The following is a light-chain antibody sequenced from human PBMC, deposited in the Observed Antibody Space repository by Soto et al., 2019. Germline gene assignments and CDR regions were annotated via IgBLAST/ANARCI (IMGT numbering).Light chain of an antibody. J-gene: IGKJ1*01. CDR1: QGIRND. CDR2: AAS. Sequence: DIQMTQFPSSLSAAVGDRVTITCRASQGIRNDLGWYQQKPGKDPKRLIYAASSLQSGVPSRFSGSGSGTVFTLAISSLQPDDSATFYCLQHSTYPLTFGQGTKVEIK. V-gene: IGKV1-17*01. CDR3: LQHSTYPLT.